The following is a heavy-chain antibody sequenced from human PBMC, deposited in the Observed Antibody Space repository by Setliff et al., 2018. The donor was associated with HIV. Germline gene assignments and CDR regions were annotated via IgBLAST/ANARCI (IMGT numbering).Heavy chain of an antibody. Sequence: ASVKVSCKVSTFTFTDYILHWVRQAPGQGLEWMGWINPNNGGTNYAQKFQGRVTMTRDTSISTAYMELTSLRFDDTAMYYCVRGVQSPPHYSYYYMDVWGEGTMVTVSS. CDR1: TFTFTDYI. D-gene: IGHD3-3*01. CDR3: VRGVQSPPHYSYYYMDV. V-gene: IGHV1-2*02. CDR2: INPNNGGT. J-gene: IGHJ6*03.